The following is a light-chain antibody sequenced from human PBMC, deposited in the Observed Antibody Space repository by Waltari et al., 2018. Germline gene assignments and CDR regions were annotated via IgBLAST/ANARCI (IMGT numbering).Light chain of an antibody. CDR3: QQYNSYWT. CDR1: QRISSW. CDR2: KAS. V-gene: IGKV1-5*03. J-gene: IGKJ1*01. Sequence: DIQMTQSPYTLSASVGDRVTIPCRASQRISSWLAWYQQKPGKAPKVLIYKASSLESGVPSRFSGSGSGTEFTLTISSLQPDDFATYYCQQYNSYWTFGQGTKVEIK.